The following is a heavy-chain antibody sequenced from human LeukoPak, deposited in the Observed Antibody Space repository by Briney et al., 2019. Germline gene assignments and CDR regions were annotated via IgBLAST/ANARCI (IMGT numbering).Heavy chain of an antibody. Sequence: SQTLSLTCTVSGGSISSGSYYWSWIRQPAGKGLEWIGRIYTSGSTNYNPSLKSRVTISVDTSKNQFSLKLSSVTAADTAVYYCASLSPPVNYYGSGRDYYYGMDVWGKGTTVTVSS. CDR2: IYTSGST. CDR1: GGSISSGSYY. D-gene: IGHD3-10*01. V-gene: IGHV4-61*02. J-gene: IGHJ6*04. CDR3: ASLSPPVNYYGSGRDYYYGMDV.